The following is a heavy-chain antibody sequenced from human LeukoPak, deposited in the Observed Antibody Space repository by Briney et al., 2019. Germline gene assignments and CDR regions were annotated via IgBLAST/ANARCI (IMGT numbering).Heavy chain of an antibody. Sequence: QPGGSLRLSCATSGLAVSTSVIYWFRQAPGKGLEWVSDIKGPHTQPSYADSVKGRFSISRDDSKNTVYLEMNSLRAEDTALYYCAKVGVRINSGDYWGQGTLVTVSS. V-gene: IGHV3-23*01. J-gene: IGHJ4*02. CDR1: GLAVSTSV. CDR3: AKVGVRINSGDY. D-gene: IGHD3-10*01. CDR2: IKGPHTQP.